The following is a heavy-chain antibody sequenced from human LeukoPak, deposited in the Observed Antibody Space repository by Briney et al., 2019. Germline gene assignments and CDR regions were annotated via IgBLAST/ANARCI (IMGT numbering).Heavy chain of an antibody. D-gene: IGHD1-20*01. Sequence: GGSLRLSCAASGFTFSSYEMNRVRQAPGKGLEWVSYISSSGSTIYYADSVKGRFTISRDNAKNSLYLQMNSLRAEDTAVYYCARRDLLTGTFDYWGQGTLVTVSS. CDR2: ISSSGSTI. CDR1: GFTFSSYE. J-gene: IGHJ4*02. V-gene: IGHV3-48*03. CDR3: ARRDLLTGTFDY.